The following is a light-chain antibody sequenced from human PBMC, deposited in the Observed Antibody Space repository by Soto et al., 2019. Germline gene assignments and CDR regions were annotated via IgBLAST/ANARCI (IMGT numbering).Light chain of an antibody. CDR3: QSYDSSLSGSGV. CDR1: SSNIGAGYD. J-gene: IGLJ1*01. V-gene: IGLV1-40*01. Sequence: QSVLTQPPSVSGAPGQKVTISCTGSSSNIGAGYDVHWYEQLPGTAPKLLIYGNSNRPSGVPDRFSGSKSGTSAFLVITGLQAEDEADYYCQSYDSSLSGSGVFGTGTKLTVL. CDR2: GNS.